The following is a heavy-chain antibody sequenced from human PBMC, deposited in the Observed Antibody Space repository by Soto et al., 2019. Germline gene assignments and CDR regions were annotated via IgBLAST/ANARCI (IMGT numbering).Heavy chain of an antibody. D-gene: IGHD3-3*01. CDR2: ISYDGSNK. CDR1: GFTFSSYG. V-gene: IGHV3-30*18. Sequence: GGSLRLSCAASGFTFSSYGMHWVRQAPGKGLEWVAVISYDGSNKYYADSVKGRFTISRDNSKNTLYLQMNSLRAEDTAVYYCAKDLLSSSASITIFGVVIPPLWCEPWGQGTMVTVSS. J-gene: IGHJ5*02. CDR3: AKDLLSSSASITIFGVVIPPLWCEP.